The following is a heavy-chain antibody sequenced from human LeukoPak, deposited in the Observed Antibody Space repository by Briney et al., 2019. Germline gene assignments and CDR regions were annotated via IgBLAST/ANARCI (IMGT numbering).Heavy chain of an antibody. J-gene: IGHJ4*02. Sequence: SETLSLTCTVSGGSISSYYWSWIRQPPGKGLEWIGYIYYSGSTNYNPSLKSRVTISVDTSKNQFSLKLSSVTAADTAVYYCARSRFWSGPLDYWGQGTLVTVSS. CDR3: ARSRFWSGPLDY. D-gene: IGHD3-3*01. V-gene: IGHV4-59*01. CDR2: IYYSGST. CDR1: GGSISSYY.